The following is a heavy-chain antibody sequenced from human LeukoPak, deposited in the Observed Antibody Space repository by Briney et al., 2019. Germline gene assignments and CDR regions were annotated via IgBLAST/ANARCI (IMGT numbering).Heavy chain of an antibody. D-gene: IGHD3-22*01. V-gene: IGHV4-31*03. CDR1: GGSISSGGYY. J-gene: IGHJ5*02. Sequence: PSETLSLTCTVSGGSISSGGYYWSWIRQHPGKGLEWIGYIYYSGSTYYNPSLKSRVTISVDTSKNQFSLKLSSVTAAGTAVYYCARDYIDSSGYVGVGWFDPWGQGTLVTVSS. CDR2: IYYSGST. CDR3: ARDYIDSSGYVGVGWFDP.